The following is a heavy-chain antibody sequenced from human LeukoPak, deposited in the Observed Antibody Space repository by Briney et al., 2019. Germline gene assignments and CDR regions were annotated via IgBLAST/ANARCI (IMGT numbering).Heavy chain of an antibody. CDR2: ISAGSTSI. CDR3: ARDMEVTFDY. D-gene: IGHD5-18*01. V-gene: IGHV3-48*04. J-gene: IGHJ4*02. CDR1: GFTFSTYT. Sequence: GGSLRLSCAASGFTFSTYTMNWVRQAPGKGLEWVSYISAGSTSIYYADSVKGRFTISRDNAKNSLFLQMNSLRAEDTAVYYCARDMEVTFDYWGQGTLVTVSS.